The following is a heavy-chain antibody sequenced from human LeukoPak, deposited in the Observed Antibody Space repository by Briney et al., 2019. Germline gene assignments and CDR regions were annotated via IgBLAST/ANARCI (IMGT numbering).Heavy chain of an antibody. Sequence: SETLSLTCTVSGGYIITSGHYWGWIRQPPGKGLEWVGSVYYTGVPSPNPFFRSLMSISVDTSKSQFSLNLTSVTAADAAVYYCARERSSSGGHNWFDPWGQGTLVTVSS. CDR3: ARERSSSGGHNWFDP. CDR1: GGYIITSGHY. D-gene: IGHD4-23*01. J-gene: IGHJ5*02. V-gene: IGHV4-39*07. CDR2: VYYTGVP.